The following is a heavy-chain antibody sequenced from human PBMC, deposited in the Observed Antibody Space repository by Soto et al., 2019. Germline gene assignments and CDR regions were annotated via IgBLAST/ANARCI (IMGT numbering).Heavy chain of an antibody. Sequence: ASVKVSCKASGYTFTSYDINWVQQATGQGLEWMGWMNPNSGNTGYAQKFQGRVTMTRNTSISTAYMELSSLRSEDTAVYYCARGNLRLGWKRAYYYYMDVWGKGTTVTSP. CDR3: ARGNLRLGWKRAYYYYMDV. D-gene: IGHD6-19*01. CDR1: GYTFTSYD. V-gene: IGHV1-8*01. CDR2: MNPNSGNT. J-gene: IGHJ6*03.